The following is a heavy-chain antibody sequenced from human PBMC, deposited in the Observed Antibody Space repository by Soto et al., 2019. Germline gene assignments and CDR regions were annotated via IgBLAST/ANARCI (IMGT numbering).Heavy chain of an antibody. J-gene: IGHJ4*02. V-gene: IGHV4-59*01. D-gene: IGHD5-12*01. CDR1: GGSISSYY. CDR2: IYYSGST. Sequence: PSETLSLTCTVSGGSISSYYWSWIRQPPGKGLEWIGYIYYSGSTNYNPSLKSRVTISVDTSKNQFSLKLSSVTAADTAVYYCAGGYHPPLLSYWGQGTLVTVSS. CDR3: AGGYHPPLLSY.